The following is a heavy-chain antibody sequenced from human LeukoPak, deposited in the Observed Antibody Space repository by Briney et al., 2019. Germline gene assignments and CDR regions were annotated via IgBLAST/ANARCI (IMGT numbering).Heavy chain of an antibody. CDR1: GFNFSSYA. J-gene: IGHJ4*02. Sequence: PGGSLRLSCAASGFNFSSYAMSWVRQAPGKGLEWVSAIGGSGDSTYSADSVKGRFTISRDNSKNTLYLQMNNLRAEDTAVYYCAKKVGEYASGTYYSYGFDYWGQGTLSRSPQ. CDR3: AKKVGEYASGTYYSYGFDY. CDR2: IGGSGDST. D-gene: IGHD3-10*01. V-gene: IGHV3-23*01.